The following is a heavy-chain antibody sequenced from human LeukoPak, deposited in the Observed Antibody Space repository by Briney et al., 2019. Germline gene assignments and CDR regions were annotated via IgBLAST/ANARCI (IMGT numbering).Heavy chain of an antibody. V-gene: IGHV1-24*01. D-gene: IGHD6-13*01. CDR2: LDPEDGET. CDR1: GYTLTELS. Sequence: ASVKVSCKVSGYTLTELSMHWVRQAPGKGLELMGSLDPEDGETIYAQKFQGRVTITADKSTSTAYMELSSLRSEDTAVYYCARVVGLTGYSSSWYSGYYYYMDVWGKGTTVTVSS. J-gene: IGHJ6*03. CDR3: ARVVGLTGYSSSWYSGYYYYMDV.